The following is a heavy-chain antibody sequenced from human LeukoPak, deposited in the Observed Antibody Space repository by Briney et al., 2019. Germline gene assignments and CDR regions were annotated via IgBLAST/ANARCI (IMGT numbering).Heavy chain of an antibody. V-gene: IGHV4-31*03. CDR3: ARGPLEYNWNDNPPPGGYYFDY. CDR2: IYYSGST. Sequence: PSQTLSLTCTVSGGSISSGGYYWSWIRQHPGKGLEWIGYIYYSGSTYYNPSLKSRVTISVDTPKNQFSLKLSSVTAADTAVYYCARGPLEYNWNDNPPPGGYYFDYWGQGTLVTVSS. J-gene: IGHJ4*02. D-gene: IGHD1-20*01. CDR1: GGSISSGGYY.